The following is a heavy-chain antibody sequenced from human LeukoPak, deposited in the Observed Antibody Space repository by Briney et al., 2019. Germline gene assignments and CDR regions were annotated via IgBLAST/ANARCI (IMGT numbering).Heavy chain of an antibody. V-gene: IGHV4-61*02. D-gene: IGHD5-24*01. CDR2: IYTSGST. CDR1: GGSISSGSYY. J-gene: IGHJ4*02. Sequence: SETLSLTCTVSGGSISSGSYYWSWIRQPAGKGLEWIGRIYTSGSTNYNPSLKSRVTISVDTSKNQFSLKPSSVTAADTAVYYCARADGYKRGGFDYWGQGTLVTVSS. CDR3: ARADGYKRGGFDY.